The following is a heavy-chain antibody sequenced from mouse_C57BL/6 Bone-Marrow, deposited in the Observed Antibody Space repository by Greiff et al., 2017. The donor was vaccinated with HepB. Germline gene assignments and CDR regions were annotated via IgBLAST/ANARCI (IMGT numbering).Heavy chain of an antibody. CDR1: GYTFTSYW. D-gene: IGHD2-4*01. J-gene: IGHJ4*01. CDR2: IDPSDSET. Sequence: QVQLQQPGAELVRPGSSVKLSCKASGYTFTSYWMHWVKQRPIQGLEWIGNIDPSDSETHYNQKFKDKATLTVDKSSSTAYMQLSSLTSEDSAVYYCARGDYDGNPYAMDYWGQGTSVTVSS. CDR3: ARGDYDGNPYAMDY. V-gene: IGHV1-52*01.